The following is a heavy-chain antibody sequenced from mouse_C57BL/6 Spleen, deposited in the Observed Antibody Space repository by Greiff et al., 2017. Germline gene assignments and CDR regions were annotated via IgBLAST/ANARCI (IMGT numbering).Heavy chain of an antibody. J-gene: IGHJ4*01. CDR1: GFTFTDYY. CDR2: VYPYNGGT. CDR3: ARKVYDYDGDYDAMDY. D-gene: IGHD2-4*01. V-gene: IGHV1-36*01. Sequence: EVKLKQSGPVLVKPGPSVKISCKASGFTFTDYYMHWVKQSHGKSLEWIGLVYPYNGGTRYNQTFKGKATLTVDTSSRTAYMELNSLTSEDSAVYYCARKVYDYDGDYDAMDYWGQGTSVTVSS.